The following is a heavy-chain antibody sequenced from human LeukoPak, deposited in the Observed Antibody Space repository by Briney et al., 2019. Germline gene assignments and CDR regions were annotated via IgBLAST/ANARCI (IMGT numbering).Heavy chain of an antibody. CDR1: GFTFSSYA. CDR3: AKGDHYYDSSGYSDAFDI. V-gene: IGHV3-23*01. CDR2: ISGSGGST. Sequence: GGSLRLSCAASGFTFSSYAMSRVRQAPGKGLEWVSAISGSGGSTYYADSVKGRFTISRDNSKNTLYLQMNSLRAEDTAVYYCAKGDHYYDSSGYSDAFDIWGQGTMVTVSS. J-gene: IGHJ3*02. D-gene: IGHD3-22*01.